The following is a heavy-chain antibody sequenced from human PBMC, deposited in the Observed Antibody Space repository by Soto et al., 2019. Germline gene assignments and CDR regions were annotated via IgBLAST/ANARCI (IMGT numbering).Heavy chain of an antibody. CDR3: ARDMSSGWFPYYYYGMDV. CDR2: ISYDGSNK. Sequence: GESLKISCAASGLTFSSYAMHWVRQDPGKGLEWVAVISYDGSNKYYADSVKGRFTISRDNSKNTLYLQMNSLRAEDTAVYYCARDMSSGWFPYYYYGMDVWGQGTTVTVSS. D-gene: IGHD6-19*01. J-gene: IGHJ6*02. CDR1: GLTFSSYA. V-gene: IGHV3-30-3*01.